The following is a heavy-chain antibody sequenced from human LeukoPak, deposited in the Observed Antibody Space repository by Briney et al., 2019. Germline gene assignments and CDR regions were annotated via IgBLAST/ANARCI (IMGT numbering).Heavy chain of an antibody. CDR1: GYTFTSYG. V-gene: IGHV1-18*01. CDR3: ARDPPFLGPQLLWFGAPDAFDI. Sequence: ASVKVSCKASGYTFTSYGISWVRPAPGQRLEWMAWISAYNGNTNYAQKLQGRVTMTTDTSTSTAYMELRSLRSDDTAVYYCARDPPFLGPQLLWFGAPDAFDIWGQGTMVTVSS. D-gene: IGHD3-10*01. J-gene: IGHJ3*02. CDR2: ISAYNGNT.